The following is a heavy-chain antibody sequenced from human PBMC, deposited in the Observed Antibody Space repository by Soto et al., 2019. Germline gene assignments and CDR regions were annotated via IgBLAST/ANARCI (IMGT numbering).Heavy chain of an antibody. CDR3: ARSQTTVTSYDY. CDR2: IYYSVNT. D-gene: IGHD4-17*01. CDR1: GGSLSNHY. V-gene: IGHV4-59*11. J-gene: IGHJ4*02. Sequence: SETLSLTCTVSGGSLSNHYWTWIRQSPGKGLEWIGSIYYSVNTNYNPSLDSRVTISVDTSKNQFFLQLTSVTTADTAVYYCARSQTTVTSYDYWGQGTLVTVSS.